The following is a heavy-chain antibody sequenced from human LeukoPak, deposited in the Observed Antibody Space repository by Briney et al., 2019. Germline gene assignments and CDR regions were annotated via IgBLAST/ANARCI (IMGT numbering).Heavy chain of an antibody. CDR3: ARDLQYYDFWSGYCLGY. CDR2: INPSGGSA. J-gene: IGHJ4*02. CDR1: GYTFTTYS. V-gene: IGHV1-46*01. D-gene: IGHD3-3*01. Sequence: ASVKVSCKASGYTFTTYSMHWVRQAPGQGLEWMGIINPSGGSATYAQKFHGRVTMTRDTSTNTLYMELSSLRSEDTAVYYCARDLQYYDFWSGYCLGYWGQGTLVTVSS.